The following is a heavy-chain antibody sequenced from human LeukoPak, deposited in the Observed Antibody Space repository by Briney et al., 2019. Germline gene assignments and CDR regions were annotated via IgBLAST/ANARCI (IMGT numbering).Heavy chain of an antibody. CDR1: GFTFSSYS. V-gene: IGHV3-48*01. CDR3: ASPYCSSTSCYRPLRY. J-gene: IGHJ4*02. D-gene: IGHD2-2*01. CDR2: ISSSSSTI. Sequence: PGGSLRLSCAASGFTFSSYSMNWVRQAPGKGLEWVSYISSSSSTIYYADSVKGRFTISRDNAKNSLYLQMNSLRAEDTAVYYCASPYCSSTSCYRPLRYWGQGTLVTVSS.